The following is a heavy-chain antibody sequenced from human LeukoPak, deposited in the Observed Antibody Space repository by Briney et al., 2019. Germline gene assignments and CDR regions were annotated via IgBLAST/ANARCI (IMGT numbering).Heavy chain of an antibody. V-gene: IGHV3-30-3*01. CDR3: ARELMQLVHPYYYYGMDV. CDR1: GFTFSSYA. CDR2: ISYDGSNK. Sequence: GGSLRLSCAASGFTFSSYAMHWVRQAPGKGLEWVAVISYDGSNKYYADSVKGRFTISRDNSKNTLYLQMNSLRAEDTAVYYCARELMQLVHPYYYYGMDVWGQGTTVTVSS. D-gene: IGHD6-13*01. J-gene: IGHJ6*02.